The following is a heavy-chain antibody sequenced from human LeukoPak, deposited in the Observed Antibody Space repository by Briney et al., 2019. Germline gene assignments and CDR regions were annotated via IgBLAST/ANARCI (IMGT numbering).Heavy chain of an antibody. D-gene: IGHD3-22*01. Sequence: ASVKVSCKASGNTFTGYYMHWVRQAPGQGLEWMGWINPNSGGTNYAQRFQGRVTMTRDTSISTAYMELSRLRSDDTAVYYCARGITMIDGIFQHWGQGTLVTVSS. CDR3: ARGITMIDGIFQH. CDR1: GNTFTGYY. CDR2: INPNSGGT. J-gene: IGHJ1*01. V-gene: IGHV1-2*02.